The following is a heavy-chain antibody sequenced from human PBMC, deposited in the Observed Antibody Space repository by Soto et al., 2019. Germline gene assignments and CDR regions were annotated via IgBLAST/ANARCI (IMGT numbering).Heavy chain of an antibody. J-gene: IGHJ4*02. V-gene: IGHV1-46*01. Sequence: GASVKVSCKASGYTFTSYYIHWVRQAPGQGLEWMGIINPSGGNTSYPQRFQGRLTMTRDTSTSTVYMELSSLRSEDTAVYYCATEGGGGGYDLGYWGQGTLVTVSS. CDR3: ATEGGGGGYDLGY. CDR2: INPSGGNT. D-gene: IGHD5-12*01. CDR1: GYTFTSYY.